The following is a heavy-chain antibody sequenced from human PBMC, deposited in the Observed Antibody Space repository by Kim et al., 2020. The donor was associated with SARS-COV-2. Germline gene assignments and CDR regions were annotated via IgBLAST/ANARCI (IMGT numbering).Heavy chain of an antibody. J-gene: IGHJ4*02. CDR3: AREEGGYFVYFDY. V-gene: IGHV1-2*02. Sequence: YAQKFQGRVTMTRDTSISTAYMELSRLRSDDTAVYYCAREEGGYFVYFDYWGQGTLVTVSS. D-gene: IGHD3-22*01.